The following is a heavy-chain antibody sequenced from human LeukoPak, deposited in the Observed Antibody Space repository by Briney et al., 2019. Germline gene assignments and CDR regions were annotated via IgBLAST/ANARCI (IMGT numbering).Heavy chain of an antibody. CDR2: INHSGST. D-gene: IGHD3-22*01. CDR3: ARLRSGYFYYFDY. V-gene: IGHV4-34*01. J-gene: IGHJ4*02. CDR1: GGSFSGYY. Sequence: PSETLSLTCAVYGGSFSGYYWSWIRQPPGKGLEWIGEINHSGSTNYNPSLKSRVTISVDTSKNQFSLRLSSVTAADTAVYYCARLRSGYFYYFDYWGQGTLVTVSS.